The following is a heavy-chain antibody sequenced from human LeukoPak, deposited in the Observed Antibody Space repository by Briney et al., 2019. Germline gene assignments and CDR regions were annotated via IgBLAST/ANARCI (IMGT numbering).Heavy chain of an antibody. CDR3: ARKDGDG. J-gene: IGHJ4*02. Sequence: SETLSLTCTVSGGSIGSGGYYWSWIRQPPGKGLEWIGYIYHSGSTYYNPSLKSRVTISVDRSKNQFSLKLSSVTAADTAMYYCARKDGDGWGQGTLVTVSS. V-gene: IGHV4-30-2*02. D-gene: IGHD5-24*01. CDR1: GGSIGSGGYY. CDR2: IYHSGST.